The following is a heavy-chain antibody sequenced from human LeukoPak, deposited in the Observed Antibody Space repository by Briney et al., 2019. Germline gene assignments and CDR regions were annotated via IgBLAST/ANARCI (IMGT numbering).Heavy chain of an antibody. CDR2: IKSDGSNT. D-gene: IGHD7-27*01. CDR1: GFTFSSYW. CDR3: AREAKLGNDYYYYYMDV. J-gene: IGHJ6*03. V-gene: IGHV3-74*01. Sequence: GGSLRLSCAASGFTFSSYWMHWVRQAPGKGLVWVSRIKSDGSNTGYADSVKGRFTISRDNAKNTLYLQMNSLRAEDTAVYYCAREAKLGNDYYYYYMDVWGKGTTVTVSS.